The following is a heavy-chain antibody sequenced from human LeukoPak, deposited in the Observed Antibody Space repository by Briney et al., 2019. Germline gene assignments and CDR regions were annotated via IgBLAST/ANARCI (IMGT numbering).Heavy chain of an antibody. V-gene: IGHV4-39*01. D-gene: IGHD6-6*01. J-gene: IGHJ3*02. CDR1: GGSISSSSYY. CDR3: ARHRGYSSSAFDI. CDR2: IYYSGST. Sequence: SETLSLTCTVSGGSISSSSYYWGWIRQPPGKGLEWIGSIYYSGSTYYNPSLKSRVTISVDTSKNQFSLKLSSVTAADTAVYYCARHRGYSSSAFDIWGQGIMVTVSS.